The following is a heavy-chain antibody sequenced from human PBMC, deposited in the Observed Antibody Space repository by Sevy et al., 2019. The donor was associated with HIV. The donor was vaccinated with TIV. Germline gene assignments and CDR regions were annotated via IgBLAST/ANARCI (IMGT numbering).Heavy chain of an antibody. CDR2: ISAYNGNT. CDR3: ARELYYDFWSGFSGEYYFDY. Sequence: ASVKVSCKASGYTFTSYGISWVRQAPGQGLEWMGWISAYNGNTNYAQKLQGRVTMTTDTSTSTAYMELRSLRSDDTAVYYCARELYYDFWSGFSGEYYFDYWGQGTLVTVSS. J-gene: IGHJ4*02. CDR1: GYTFTSYG. D-gene: IGHD3-3*01. V-gene: IGHV1-18*01.